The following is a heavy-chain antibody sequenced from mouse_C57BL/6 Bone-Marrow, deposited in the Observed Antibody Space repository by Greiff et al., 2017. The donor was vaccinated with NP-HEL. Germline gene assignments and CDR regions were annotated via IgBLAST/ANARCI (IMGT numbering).Heavy chain of an antibody. CDR3: ARGGIYYGYYYAMDY. D-gene: IGHD2-2*01. CDR2: ISYDGSN. Sequence: EVQLQESGPGLVKPSQSLSLTCSVTGYSITSGYYWNWIRQFPGNKLEWMGYISYDGSNNYNPSLKNRISITRDTSKNQFFLKLNSVTTEDTATYYCARGGIYYGYYYAMDYWGQGTSVTVSS. J-gene: IGHJ4*01. CDR1: GYSITSGYY. V-gene: IGHV3-6*01.